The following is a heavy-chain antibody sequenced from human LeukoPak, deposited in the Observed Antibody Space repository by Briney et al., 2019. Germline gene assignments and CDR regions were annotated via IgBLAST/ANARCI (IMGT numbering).Heavy chain of an antibody. V-gene: IGHV5-51*01. CDR1: GYSFTSYW. J-gene: IGHJ4*02. Sequence: GESLKISCKGSGYSFTSYWIGWVRQMPGKGLEWMGIIYPGDSDTRYSPSFQGQVTISADKSISTAYLQWSSLKASDTAMYYCAGHTMIPTPLIDYWGQGTLVTVSS. CDR2: IYPGDSDT. D-gene: IGHD3-22*01. CDR3: AGHTMIPTPLIDY.